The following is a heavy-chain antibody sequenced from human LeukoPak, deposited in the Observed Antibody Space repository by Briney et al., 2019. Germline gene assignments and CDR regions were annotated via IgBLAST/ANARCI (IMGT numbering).Heavy chain of an antibody. V-gene: IGHV4-59*01. CDR3: ARVSPFGVVPRSGYYYYGMDV. Sequence: PSETLSLTCTVSGGSISSYYWSWIRRPPGKGLEWIGYIYYSGTTNYNPSLKSRVTISVDTSKNQFSLKLSSVTAADTAVYYCARVSPFGVVPRSGYYYYGMDVWGQGTTVTVSS. J-gene: IGHJ6*02. D-gene: IGHD3-3*01. CDR1: GGSISSYY. CDR2: IYYSGTT.